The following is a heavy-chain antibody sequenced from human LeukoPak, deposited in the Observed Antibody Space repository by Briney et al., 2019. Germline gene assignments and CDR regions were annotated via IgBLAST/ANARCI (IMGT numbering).Heavy chain of an antibody. J-gene: IGHJ4*02. Sequence: SETLSLTCAVSGGSISSSNWWSWVRQPPGKGLEWIGEIYHSGSTNYNPSLKSRVTISVDKSKNQFSLKLSSVTAADTAVYYCASDYYGSGSPFDYWGQGTLVTVSS. CDR2: IYHSGST. CDR3: ASDYYGSGSPFDY. D-gene: IGHD3-10*01. CDR1: GGSISSSNW. V-gene: IGHV4-4*02.